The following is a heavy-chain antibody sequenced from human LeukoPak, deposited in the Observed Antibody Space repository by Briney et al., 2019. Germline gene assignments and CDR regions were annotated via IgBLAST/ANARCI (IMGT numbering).Heavy chain of an antibody. CDR1: GGSISSYY. V-gene: IGHV4-59*12. J-gene: IGHJ4*02. D-gene: IGHD3-10*01. Sequence: SETLSLTCTVSGGSISSYYWSWIRQPPGKGLEWIGYIYCSGSTYYNPSLKSRVTISVDTSKNQFSLKLSSVTAADTAVYYCARDARYYGSGSYGGYWGQGTLVTVSS. CDR3: ARDARYYGSGSYGGY. CDR2: IYCSGST.